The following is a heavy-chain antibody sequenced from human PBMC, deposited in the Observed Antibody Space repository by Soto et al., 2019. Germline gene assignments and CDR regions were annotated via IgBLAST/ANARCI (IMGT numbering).Heavy chain of an antibody. CDR1: GSSISSSSYY. V-gene: IGHV4-39*07. D-gene: IGHD3-10*01. Sequence: PSETLSLTCTVSGSSISSSSYYWCWIRHPPGKGLEWIGSIYYSGSTNYNPSLKSRVTISVDTSKNQFSLTLRSVTAADTAVYYCARDYGDYWGQGILVTVSS. CDR2: IYYSGST. J-gene: IGHJ4*02. CDR3: ARDYGDY.